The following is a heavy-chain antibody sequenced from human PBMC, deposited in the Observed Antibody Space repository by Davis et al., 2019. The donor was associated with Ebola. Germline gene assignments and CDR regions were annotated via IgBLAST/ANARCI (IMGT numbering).Heavy chain of an antibody. CDR2: ISGSGGST. Sequence: GGSLRLSCAASGFTFSDYYMSWIRQAPGKGLEWVSAISGSGGSTYYADSVKGRFTISRDNSKNTLYLQMNSLRAEDTAVYYCARDLGFTVTTFEGMDVWGQGTTVTVSS. J-gene: IGHJ6*02. CDR3: ARDLGFTVTTFEGMDV. CDR1: GFTFSDYY. V-gene: IGHV3-23*01. D-gene: IGHD4-17*01.